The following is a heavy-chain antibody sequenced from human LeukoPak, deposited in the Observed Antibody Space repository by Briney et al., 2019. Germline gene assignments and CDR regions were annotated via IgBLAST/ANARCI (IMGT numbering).Heavy chain of an antibody. CDR2: INPNSGAT. D-gene: IGHD3-10*01. CDR1: GYTFTDYY. Sequence: ASVKVSCKASGYTFTDYYIHWVRQAPGQGLEWVGWINPNSGATNYAQKFHGRVTMASDTSISTAYMELSRLRSDDTAVYYCARVPEFGYGSGSYYTNWFDPWGQGTLVTVSS. V-gene: IGHV1-2*02. J-gene: IGHJ5*02. CDR3: ARVPEFGYGSGSYYTNWFDP.